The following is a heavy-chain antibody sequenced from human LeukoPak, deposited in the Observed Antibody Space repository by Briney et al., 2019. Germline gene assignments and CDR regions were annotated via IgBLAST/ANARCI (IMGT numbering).Heavy chain of an antibody. J-gene: IGHJ4*02. D-gene: IGHD3-10*01. CDR2: IHYSGST. V-gene: IGHV4-31*03. Sequence: PSQTLSLTCTVSGASISSNDYYWTWIRQHPGKGLEWIGYIHYSGSTSYNPSHESRVTISLDTSDNQYSLKLTSVTAADTAIYYCARYIITMVRGMDYWGQGTLATVSS. CDR3: ARYIITMVRGMDY. CDR1: GASISSNDYY.